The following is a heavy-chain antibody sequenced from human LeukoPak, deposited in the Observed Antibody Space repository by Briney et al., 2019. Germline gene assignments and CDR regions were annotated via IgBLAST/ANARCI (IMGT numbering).Heavy chain of an antibody. CDR1: GFTFSSYA. J-gene: IGHJ3*02. V-gene: IGHV3-23*01. CDR3: AKDHEGSGSSIDAFDI. D-gene: IGHD3-10*01. Sequence: GGSLRLSCAASGFTFSSYAMSWVRQAPGKGLEWVSAISGSGGSTYYADSVKGRFTISRENSKNTLYLQMNSLRAEDTAVYYCAKDHEGSGSSIDAFDIWGQGTMVTVSS. CDR2: ISGSGGST.